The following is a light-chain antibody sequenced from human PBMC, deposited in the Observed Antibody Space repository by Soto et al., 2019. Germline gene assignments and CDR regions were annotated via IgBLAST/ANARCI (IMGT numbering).Light chain of an antibody. V-gene: IGKV1-39*01. CDR2: AAS. Sequence: DIQMTQSPSSMSASVGDSVTLTCRASHDIGTFLNWYQQRPGEAPKLLIYAASNLKTGVPFRFSVSGSGTEFTLTVSSLQPEDFATYYCQKNFSSPSITFGQGTRLEIK. J-gene: IGKJ5*01. CDR1: HDIGTF. CDR3: QKNFSSPSIT.